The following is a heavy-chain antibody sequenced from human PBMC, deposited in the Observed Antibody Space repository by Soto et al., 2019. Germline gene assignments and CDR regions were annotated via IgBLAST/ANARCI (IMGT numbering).Heavy chain of an antibody. CDR2: IWYDGSNK. CDR3: ASKAKVGGYSYGSWGYYMDV. V-gene: IGHV3-33*01. CDR1: GFTFSSYG. D-gene: IGHD5-18*01. J-gene: IGHJ6*03. Sequence: GGSLRLSCAASGFTFSSYGMHWVRQAPGKGLEWVAVIWYDGSNKYYADSVKGRFTISRDNSKNTRYLQMNSLRAEDTAVYYCASKAKVGGYSYGSWGYYMDVWGKGTTVTVSS.